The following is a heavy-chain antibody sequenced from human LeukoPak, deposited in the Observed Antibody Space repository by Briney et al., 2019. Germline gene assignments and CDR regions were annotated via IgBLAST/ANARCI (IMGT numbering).Heavy chain of an antibody. CDR2: MNPNSGNT. CDR1: GYTFTSYD. D-gene: IGHD3-10*01. CDR3: ARVALWFGELSPNYYYYYYMDV. Sequence: ASVKVSRKASGYTFTSYDINWVRQATGQGLEWMGWMNPNSGNTGYAQKFQGRVTMTRNTSISTAYMELSSLRSEDTAVYYCARVALWFGELSPNYYYYYYMDVWGKGTTVTVSS. J-gene: IGHJ6*03. V-gene: IGHV1-8*01.